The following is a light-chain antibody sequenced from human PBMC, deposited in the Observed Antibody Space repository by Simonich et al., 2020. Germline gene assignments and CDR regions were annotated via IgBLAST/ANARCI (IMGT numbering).Light chain of an antibody. CDR2: EDN. CDR1: SGSIASNY. Sequence: NFMLTQPHSVSESPGKTVTISCTRGSGSIASNYLQWYQQRPGSSPTTVIYEDNQRPSGVPDRFSGSIDSSSNSASLTISGLKTEDEADYYCQSYDSSNVVFGGGTKLTVL. V-gene: IGLV6-57*01. J-gene: IGLJ2*01. CDR3: QSYDSSNVV.